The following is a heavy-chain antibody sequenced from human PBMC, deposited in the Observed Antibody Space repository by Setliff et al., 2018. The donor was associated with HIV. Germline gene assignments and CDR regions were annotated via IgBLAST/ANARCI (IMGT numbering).Heavy chain of an antibody. CDR3: ARLSSTGWRRAFDV. CDR2: VSQSGST. CDR1: GVSINRTDHY. V-gene: IGHV4-39*07. Sequence: SETLSLTCSVSGVSINRTDHYWGWIRQSPGKSLEWIGSVSQSGSTNNNPSLKSRLTISVDTSKKQFSLRLTALTAADTAVYFCARLSSTGWRRAFDVWGQGTKVNVSS. D-gene: IGHD6-19*01. J-gene: IGHJ3*01.